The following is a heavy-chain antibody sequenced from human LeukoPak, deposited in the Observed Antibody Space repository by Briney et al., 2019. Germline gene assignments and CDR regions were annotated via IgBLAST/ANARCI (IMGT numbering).Heavy chain of an antibody. CDR1: SDSMNSYY. CDR2: IYTSGST. V-gene: IGHV4-4*07. J-gene: IGHJ3*02. D-gene: IGHD3-10*01. CDR3: ARDFPFYGSGSRVRAFDI. Sequence: SETLSLTCTVSSDSMNSYYWSWLRQPAGKGLEWLRRIYTSGSTNYNPSLKSRVTISVDTSKNQFSLKLSSVTAADTAVYYCARDFPFYGSGSRVRAFDIWGQGTMVTVSS.